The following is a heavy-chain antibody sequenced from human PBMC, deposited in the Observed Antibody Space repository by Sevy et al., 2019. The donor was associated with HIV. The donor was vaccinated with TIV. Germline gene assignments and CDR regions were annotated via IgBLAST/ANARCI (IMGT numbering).Heavy chain of an antibody. D-gene: IGHD6-13*01. CDR1: GFTFSNAW. CDR2: IKSETDGGTT. Sequence: GGSLRLSCAASGFTFSNAWMSWVRQAPGKGLEWVGRIKSETDGGTTDYAAPVKGRFTISRDDSKNTLYLQMNSLKTEDTAVYYCTTENGIAAAGDYWGQGTLVTVSS. CDR3: TTENGIAAAGDY. V-gene: IGHV3-15*01. J-gene: IGHJ4*02.